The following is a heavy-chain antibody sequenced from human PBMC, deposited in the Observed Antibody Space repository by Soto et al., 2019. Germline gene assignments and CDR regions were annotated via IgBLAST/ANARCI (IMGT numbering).Heavy chain of an antibody. D-gene: IGHD6-13*01. J-gene: IGHJ3*02. Sequence: QVQLVESGGGVVQPGRSLRLSCAASGFTFSSYAMHWVRQAPGKGLEWVAVISYDGSNKYYADSVKGRFTISRDNSKNTRYLQMNSLRAEDTAEYDCARGGSSWPGAFDIWGQGTMVIVSS. CDR3: ARGGSSWPGAFDI. V-gene: IGHV3-30-3*01. CDR1: GFTFSSYA. CDR2: ISYDGSNK.